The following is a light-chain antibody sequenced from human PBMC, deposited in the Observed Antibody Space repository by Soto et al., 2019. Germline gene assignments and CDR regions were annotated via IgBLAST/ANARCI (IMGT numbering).Light chain of an antibody. CDR3: QPYGSSPLS. CDR1: QSVSSY. CDR2: DAS. V-gene: IGKV3-11*01. Sequence: VMTQAAATVSLAPRERGTLYYRASQSVSSYLAWYQQKPGQAPRLLIYDASNRATGIPARFSGSGSGTDFTLTISILGPEDLAVYFCQPYGSSPLSYAGGTKVDNK. J-gene: IGKJ4*01.